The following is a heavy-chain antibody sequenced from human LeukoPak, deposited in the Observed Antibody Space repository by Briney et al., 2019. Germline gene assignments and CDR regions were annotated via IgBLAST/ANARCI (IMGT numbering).Heavy chain of an antibody. D-gene: IGHD5-24*01. CDR2: MNPNSGNT. CDR3: ARARDGYD. CDR1: GYTFTSYD. V-gene: IGHV1-8*01. J-gene: IGHJ4*02. Sequence: ASVNVSCKAPGYTFTSYDINWVRQTTGQGLEWMGWMNPNSGNTGYAQRFQGRVTMTRATSISTAYMELISLTSEDTAVYYCARARDGYDWGQGTLVTVSS.